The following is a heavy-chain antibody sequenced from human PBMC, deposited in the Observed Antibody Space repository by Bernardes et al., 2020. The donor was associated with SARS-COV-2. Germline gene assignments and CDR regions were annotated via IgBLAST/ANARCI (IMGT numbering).Heavy chain of an antibody. CDR3: ARSVWGIWYFDL. V-gene: IGHV4-34*01. Sequence: SETLSLTCAVYGGSLSGYNWNWIRHPPGKGLEWNGEINYSGSTNYNPSLKSRVTISVDTSKNQFSLKRNSVTAAYTAMYYCARSVWGIWYFDLWSRGILVKVAS. J-gene: IGHJ2*01. CDR2: INYSGST. CDR1: GGSLSGYN. D-gene: IGHD3-16*01.